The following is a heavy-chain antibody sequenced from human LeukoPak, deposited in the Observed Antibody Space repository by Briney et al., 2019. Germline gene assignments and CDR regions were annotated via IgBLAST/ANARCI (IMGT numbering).Heavy chain of an antibody. CDR2: IYHTGST. V-gene: IGHV4-34*01. J-gene: IGHJ3*02. D-gene: IGHD3-10*01. Sequence: SETLSLTCAVYGGSFSNYYWSWIRQPPGKGLEWIGDIYHTGSTTYNPSLKSRVTISLDTSRNQFSLNLNSVTAADTAVYYCAKSNGYGLVDIWGQGTMVTVSS. CDR3: AKSNGYGLVDI. CDR1: GGSFSNYY.